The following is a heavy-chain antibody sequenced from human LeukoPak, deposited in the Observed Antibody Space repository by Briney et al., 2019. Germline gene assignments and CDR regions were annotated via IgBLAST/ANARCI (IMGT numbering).Heavy chain of an antibody. D-gene: IGHD1-14*01. CDR1: GFTFSSCG. CDR3: ATETIGRHYDY. Sequence: PGGSLRLSCAASGFTFSSCGFNWVRQAPGKGLEWVSSIGPTGADRYYADSVRGRFTISRDNAKNSMYLQMDSLRDEDTAVYYCATETIGRHYDYWGQGTLLTVSS. J-gene: IGHJ4*02. CDR2: IGPTGADR. V-gene: IGHV3-21*01.